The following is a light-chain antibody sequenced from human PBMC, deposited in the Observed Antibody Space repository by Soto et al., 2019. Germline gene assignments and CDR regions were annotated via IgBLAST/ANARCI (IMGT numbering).Light chain of an antibody. J-gene: IGKJ1*01. CDR1: QGIRNY. V-gene: IGKV1-27*01. CDR3: QKFDSSPQT. CDR2: EAS. Sequence: DIEMTQSPSSLSVSVGDRVTITCRASQGIRNYLAWYQQKPGKAPKLLIYEASTRPSGVPARFSGGGSGTEFTLTISSLQSEDVAVYYCQKFDSSPQTFGQGTKVDIK.